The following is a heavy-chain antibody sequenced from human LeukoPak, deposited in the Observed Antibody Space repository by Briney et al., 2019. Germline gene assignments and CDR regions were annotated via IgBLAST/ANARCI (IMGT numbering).Heavy chain of an antibody. V-gene: IGHV4-4*07. CDR3: ARSPGYCTNGVCYWNQSFDY. D-gene: IGHD2-8*01. CDR2: ISGSGTI. CDR1: GGSIHSY. Sequence: SEILSLTCTVSGGSIHSYWSWIRQPAGKGLEWIGRISGSGTITYNPALQSRLTISIDTSKNQFSLKLMSVTAADTAVYYCARSPGYCTNGVCYWNQSFDYWGQGTLVTVSS. J-gene: IGHJ4*02.